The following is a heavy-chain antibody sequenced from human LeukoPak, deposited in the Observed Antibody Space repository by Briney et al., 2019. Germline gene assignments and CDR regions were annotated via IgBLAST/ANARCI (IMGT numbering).Heavy chain of an antibody. D-gene: IGHD3-16*01. J-gene: IGHJ5*02. V-gene: IGHV3-30*04. Sequence: GGSLRLSCAASGFTFSTYAMHWVRQAPGKGLEWVALISYDGSNKYYADSVKGRFTISRDNSKNTLYLQMNSLRAEDTAVYYCAKRRSRNMLTFGGVENWFDPWGQGTLVTVSS. CDR1: GFTFSTYA. CDR3: AKRRSRNMLTFGGVENWFDP. CDR2: ISYDGSNK.